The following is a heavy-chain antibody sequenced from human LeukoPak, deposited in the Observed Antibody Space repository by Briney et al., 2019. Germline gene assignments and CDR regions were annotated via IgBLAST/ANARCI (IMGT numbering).Heavy chain of an antibody. J-gene: IGHJ4*02. CDR3: ARDLSTRNGYSYGFDY. Sequence: GGSLRLSCAASGFTFSSYEMNWVRQAPGKGLEWVSYISSSGSTIYYADSVKGRFTISRDNAKNSLYLQMNSLRAEDTAVYYCARDLSTRNGYSYGFDYWGQGTLVTVSS. CDR1: GFTFSSYE. D-gene: IGHD5-18*01. CDR2: ISSSGSTI. V-gene: IGHV3-48*03.